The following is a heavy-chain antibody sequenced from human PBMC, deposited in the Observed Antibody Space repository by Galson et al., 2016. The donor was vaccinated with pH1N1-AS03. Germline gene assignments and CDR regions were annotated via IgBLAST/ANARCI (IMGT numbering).Heavy chain of an antibody. CDR3: AKDKGLGGGSCYQY. J-gene: IGHJ4*02. V-gene: IGHV3-23*01. Sequence: SLRLSCAASGFTFGSSAMSWVRQAPGKGLEWVSAISGSGNHTYYGDSVKGRLTISRDNSKNMLYLPMNSLRAGDTAVYYCAKDKGLGGGSCYQYWGQGTLVTVSS. CDR2: ISGSGNHT. CDR1: GFTFGSSA. D-gene: IGHD2-15*01.